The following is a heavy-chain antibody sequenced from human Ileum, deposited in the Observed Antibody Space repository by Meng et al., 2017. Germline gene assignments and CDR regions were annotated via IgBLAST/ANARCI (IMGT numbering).Heavy chain of an antibody. J-gene: IGHJ4*02. CDR1: GYTFPSNNSG. CDR3: ARDQIGDYVWDY. CDR2: VSTYNDDT. D-gene: IGHD4-17*01. V-gene: IGHV1-18*01. Sequence: QVQLVQSGAEVKKPGASVKVSCKASGYTFPSNNSGISWMRQDPGQGLEWMGWVSTYNDDTNHVQKFQDRVTMTTDTSTSTVYMELRSLRSDDTAVYYCARDQIGDYVWDYWGQGTLVTVSS.